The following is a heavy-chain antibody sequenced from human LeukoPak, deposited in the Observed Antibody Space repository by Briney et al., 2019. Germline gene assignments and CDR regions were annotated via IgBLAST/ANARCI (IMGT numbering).Heavy chain of an antibody. D-gene: IGHD2-15*01. CDR3: ARDGDCSGGSCYSLDYYYGMDV. CDR2: ISYDGSNK. CDR1: GFTFSSYA. Sequence: GGSLRLSCAASGFTFSSYAMSWVRQAPGKGLEWVAVISYDGSNKYYADSVKGRFTISRDNSKNTLYLQMNSLRAEDTAVYYCARDGDCSGGSCYSLDYYYGMDVWGQGTTVTVSS. V-gene: IGHV3-30-3*01. J-gene: IGHJ6*02.